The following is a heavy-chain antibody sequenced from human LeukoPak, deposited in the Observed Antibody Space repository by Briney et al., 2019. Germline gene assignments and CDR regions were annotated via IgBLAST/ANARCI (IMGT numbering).Heavy chain of an antibody. CDR1: GFTFRSYA. CDR3: ARDHRPYSHDSSRLDY. V-gene: IGHV3-30*01. CDR2: ISYDGSNK. J-gene: IGHJ4*02. D-gene: IGHD3-22*01. Sequence: QPGRSLRLSCAASGFTFRSYAMHWVRQAPGKGLEWVAVISYDGSNKYYSDSVKGRFTISRDNSKNTLYLQMNSLRAEDTAVYLCARDHRPYSHDSSRLDYWGQGTLVTVSS.